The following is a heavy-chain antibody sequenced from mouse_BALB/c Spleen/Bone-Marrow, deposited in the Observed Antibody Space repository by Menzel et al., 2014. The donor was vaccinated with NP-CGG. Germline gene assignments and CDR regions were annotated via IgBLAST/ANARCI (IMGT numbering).Heavy chain of an antibody. J-gene: IGHJ3*01. V-gene: IGHV1-20*02. D-gene: IGHD2-4*01. Sequence: VQFQQSGTELVKPGASVKISCKASGYSFTGSIMNWVMQRHGKSLEWIGRINPYNGDTFSNQKFKDKATLTIDKSSSTAHMELRSLASEDSAVYYCARIYDYDRVAWFAYWRQCILVTGTA. CDR3: ARIYDYDRVAWFAY. CDR1: GYSFTGSI. CDR2: INPYNGDT.